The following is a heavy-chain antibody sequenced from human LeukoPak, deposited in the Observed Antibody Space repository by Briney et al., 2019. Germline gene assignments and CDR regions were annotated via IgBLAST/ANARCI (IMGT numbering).Heavy chain of an antibody. CDR3: ARGSTYEGLYYQGMDV. CDR1: GYTFSSYA. Sequence: PGGSLRLSCAASGYTFSSYAMSWVRQAPGKGLEWVATIKQDGSEKFYVDSVTGRFTISRHDARNSLFLRMTSLRVEDSAVYFCARGSTYEGLYYQGMDVWGQGTTVIVSS. CDR2: IKQDGSEK. D-gene: IGHD2-2*01. V-gene: IGHV3-7*04. J-gene: IGHJ6*02.